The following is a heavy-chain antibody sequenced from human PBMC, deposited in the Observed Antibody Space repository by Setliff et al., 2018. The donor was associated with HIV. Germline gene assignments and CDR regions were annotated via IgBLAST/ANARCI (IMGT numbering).Heavy chain of an antibody. CDR1: GRSFSGYY. Sequence: PSETLSLTCAVYGRSFSGYYWNRIRQSPGKGLEWIGEINHSGGTNYNPSLKSRVTMSIDTSKNQFSLNVSSVTAADTAVYYCARGWGHDGFDFWGQGTMVTVSS. J-gene: IGHJ3*01. V-gene: IGHV4-34*01. CDR2: INHSGGT. CDR3: ARGWGHDGFDF. D-gene: IGHD7-27*01.